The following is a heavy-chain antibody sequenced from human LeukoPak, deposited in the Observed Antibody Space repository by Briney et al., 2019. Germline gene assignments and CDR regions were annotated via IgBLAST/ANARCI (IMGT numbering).Heavy chain of an antibody. Sequence: GVSVKVSCKASGYTFTSYGISWVRQAPGQGLEWMGWISAYNGNTNYAQKLQGRVTMTTDTSTSTAYMELRSLRSDDTAVYYCARERKIAPLRYFAQANYMDVWGKGTTVTVSS. V-gene: IGHV1-18*01. CDR1: GYTFTSYG. J-gene: IGHJ6*03. CDR2: ISAYNGNT. D-gene: IGHD3-9*01. CDR3: ARERKIAPLRYFAQANYMDV.